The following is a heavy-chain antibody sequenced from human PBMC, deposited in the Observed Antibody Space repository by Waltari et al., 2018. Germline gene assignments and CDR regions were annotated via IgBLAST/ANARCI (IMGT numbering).Heavy chain of an antibody. CDR3: AKTRPGEAAPFDC. Sequence: QVQLVESGGGVVQPGRPLRLSCAASGFSFINCDLHWVRQAPGKGLEWVAVISHDGGNKYYADSMKGRFTISRDNSKNTLYLQMNSLRAEDTAVYYCAKTRPGEAAPFDCWGQGTLVTVSS. V-gene: IGHV3-30*18. CDR2: ISHDGGNK. CDR1: GFSFINCD. J-gene: IGHJ4*02. D-gene: IGHD6-6*01.